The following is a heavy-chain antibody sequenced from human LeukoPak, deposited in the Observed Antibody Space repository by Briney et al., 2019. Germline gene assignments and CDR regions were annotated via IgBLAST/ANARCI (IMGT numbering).Heavy chain of an antibody. Sequence: GASVKVSCKASGYIFTSTAMNWVRQAPGQGLEWMGRIIPILGIANYAQKFQGRVTITADKSTSTAYMELSSLRSEDTAVYYCARDLSPRRYGGDAFDIWGQGTMITVSS. V-gene: IGHV1-69*04. CDR2: IIPILGIA. CDR3: ARDLSPRRYGGDAFDI. J-gene: IGHJ3*02. CDR1: GYIFTSTA. D-gene: IGHD4-23*01.